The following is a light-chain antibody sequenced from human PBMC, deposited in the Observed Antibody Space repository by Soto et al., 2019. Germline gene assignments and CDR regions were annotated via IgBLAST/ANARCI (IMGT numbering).Light chain of an antibody. V-gene: IGLV2-8*01. CDR3: TSYAGDNTAVV. J-gene: IGLJ2*01. CDR1: SSDVGAYNY. Sequence: QSALTQPPSASGSPGQSVTISCTGTSSDVGAYNYVSWYQHHPGKAPKLMICEVNKRPSGVPDRFSGSKSGNTASLTVSGLQAEDEADYYCTSYAGDNTAVVFGGGTKVTVL. CDR2: EVN.